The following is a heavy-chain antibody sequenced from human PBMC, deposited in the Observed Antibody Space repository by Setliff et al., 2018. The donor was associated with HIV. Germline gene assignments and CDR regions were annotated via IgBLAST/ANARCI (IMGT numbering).Heavy chain of an antibody. J-gene: IGHJ4*02. V-gene: IGHV4-38-2*02. CDR3: ARDPHYYDRSGHYSWFYFDY. CDR1: GYSISSGFY. CDR2: IYHSGTT. Sequence: PSETLSLTCAVSGYSISSGFYCDWIRQPPGKGLEWIGTIYHSGTTYYNPSLKSRVTIAIDTSKNQFSLKLTSLTAADTAVYFCARDPHYYDRSGHYSWFYFDYWGQGTLVTVSS. D-gene: IGHD3-22*01.